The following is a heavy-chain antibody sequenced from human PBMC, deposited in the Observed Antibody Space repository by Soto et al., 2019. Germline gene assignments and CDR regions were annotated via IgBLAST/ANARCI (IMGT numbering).Heavy chain of an antibody. J-gene: IGHJ6*03. V-gene: IGHV4-59*01. CDR1: GGSISSYY. Sequence: SETLSLTCTVSGGSISSYYWSWIRQPPGKGLEWIGYIYYSGSTNYNPSLKSRVTISVDTSKNQFSLKLSSVTAADTAVYYCGRYKGSGSYQYYYYYYMDVWGKGTTVTVSS. CDR3: GRYKGSGSYQYYYYYYMDV. D-gene: IGHD3-10*01. CDR2: IYYSGST.